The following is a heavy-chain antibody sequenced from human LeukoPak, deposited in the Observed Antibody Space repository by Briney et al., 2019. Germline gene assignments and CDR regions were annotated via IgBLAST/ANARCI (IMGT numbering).Heavy chain of an antibody. CDR2: IYYSGST. CDR3: ARGYCSSTSCYEFDY. D-gene: IGHD2-2*01. Sequence: SETLSLTCTVSGGSISSYYWSWIRQPPGKGLEWIGYIYYSGSTNYNPSLKSRVTISVDTSKNQFSLKLSSVTAADTAVYYCARGYCSSTSCYEFDYWGQGTLVTVSS. J-gene: IGHJ4*02. CDR1: GGSISSYY. V-gene: IGHV4-59*08.